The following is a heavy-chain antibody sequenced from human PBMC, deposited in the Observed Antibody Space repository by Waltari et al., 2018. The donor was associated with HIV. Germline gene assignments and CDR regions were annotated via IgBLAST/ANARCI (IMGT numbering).Heavy chain of an antibody. V-gene: IGHV3-21*01. CDR2: ISSSSTYI. Sequence: EVRLVESGGGLVKPGGSLRLSCAASGFTFSTYSMNWVRQAPGKGLGVLSSISSSSTYIYYADSVKGRFTISRDNAKNSLYLQMNSLRAEDTTVYYCARGLLTGYTLFDHWGQGTLVTVSS. CDR3: ARGLLTGYTLFDH. J-gene: IGHJ5*02. D-gene: IGHD3-9*01. CDR1: GFTFSTYS.